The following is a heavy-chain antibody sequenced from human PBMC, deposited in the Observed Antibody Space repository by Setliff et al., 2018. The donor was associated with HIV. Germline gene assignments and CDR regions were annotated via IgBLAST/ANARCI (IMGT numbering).Heavy chain of an antibody. D-gene: IGHD3-22*01. CDR1: GGSFSAYY. V-gene: IGHV4-34*01. CDR2: INHSGST. CDR3: ARSDLDNGSGYFDYYSYYMDV. Sequence: KTSETLSLTCAVYGGSFSAYYWTWIRQPPGKGLEWIGEINHSGSTNYNPSLKSRVTISVDTSKNQFSLKLRSVTAADTAIYYCARSDLDNGSGYFDYYSYYMDVWGRGTTVTVSS. J-gene: IGHJ6*03.